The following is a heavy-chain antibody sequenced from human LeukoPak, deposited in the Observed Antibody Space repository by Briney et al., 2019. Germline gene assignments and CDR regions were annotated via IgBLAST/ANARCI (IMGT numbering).Heavy chain of an antibody. V-gene: IGHV3-7*01. Sequence: GGSLRLSCAASEFTFSSYWMSWVRQAPGKGLEWVANIKQDGSEKYYVDSVKGRFTISRDNAKNSLYLQMSSLRAEDTAVYYCARTRVSMVRGVMHWFDPWGQGTLVTVSS. CDR1: EFTFSSYW. D-gene: IGHD3-10*01. CDR3: ARTRVSMVRGVMHWFDP. CDR2: IKQDGSEK. J-gene: IGHJ5*02.